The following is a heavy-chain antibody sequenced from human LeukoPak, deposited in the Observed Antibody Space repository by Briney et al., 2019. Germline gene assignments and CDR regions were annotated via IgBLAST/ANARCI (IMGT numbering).Heavy chain of an antibody. Sequence: GESLRISCKGSGYSFTSYWISWVRQMPGKGLEWMGRIDPSDSYTNYSPSFQGHVTISADKSISTAYLQWSRLKASDTAMYYCARRPKGNYCSSTSCYYGWFDPWGQGTLVTVSS. CDR1: GYSFTSYW. D-gene: IGHD2-2*01. CDR2: IDPSDSYT. J-gene: IGHJ5*02. CDR3: ARRPKGNYCSSTSCYYGWFDP. V-gene: IGHV5-10-1*01.